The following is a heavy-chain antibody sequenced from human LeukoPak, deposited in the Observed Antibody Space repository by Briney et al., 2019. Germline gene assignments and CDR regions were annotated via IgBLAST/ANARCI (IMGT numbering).Heavy chain of an antibody. CDR3: ASFITGDAAFDI. V-gene: IGHV1-18*01. Sequence: ASVKVSCLASGYTFTSYGISWVQQAPGQGLEGMGWISAYNGNTNDAQKLQGRVTMTTDTSTSTAYMELRSLRSDDTAVYYCASFITGDAAFDIWGQGTMVTVSS. D-gene: IGHD7-27*01. CDR2: ISAYNGNT. CDR1: GYTFTSYG. J-gene: IGHJ3*02.